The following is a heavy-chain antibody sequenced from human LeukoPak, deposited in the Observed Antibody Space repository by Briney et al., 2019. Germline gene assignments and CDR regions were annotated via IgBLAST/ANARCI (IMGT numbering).Heavy chain of an antibody. CDR3: ARLSMVRGEIY. V-gene: IGHV4-34*01. Sequence: KPSETLSLTCAVYGGSFSGYYWSWIRQPPGKGLEWIGEINHSGSTNYNPSLKSRVTISVDTSKNQFSLKLSSVTAADTAVYYCARLSMVRGEIYWGQGTLVTVSS. J-gene: IGHJ4*02. CDR2: INHSGST. CDR1: GGSFSGYY. D-gene: IGHD3-10*01.